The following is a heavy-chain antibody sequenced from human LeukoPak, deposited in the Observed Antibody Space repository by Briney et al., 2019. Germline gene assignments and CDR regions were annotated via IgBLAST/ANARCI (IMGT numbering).Heavy chain of an antibody. CDR3: ASSYWYFDL. J-gene: IGHJ2*01. V-gene: IGHV3-48*03. CDR2: ISSSGSTI. Sequence: PGGSLRLSCAASGFTFSSYEMDWVRQAAGKGLEWDSYISSSGSTIYYADSVKGRFTISRDNAKNSLYLQMNSLRAEDTAVYYCASSYWYFDLWGRGTLVTVSS. CDR1: GFTFSSYE.